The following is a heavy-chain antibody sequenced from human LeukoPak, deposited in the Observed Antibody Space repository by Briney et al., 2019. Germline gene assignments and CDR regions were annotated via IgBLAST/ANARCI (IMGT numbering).Heavy chain of an antibody. D-gene: IGHD1-26*01. Sequence: NPSETLSLTCTVSGGSISSSSYYWGWIRQPPGKGLEWIGSIYYSGSTYYNPSLKSRVTISVDTSKNQFSLKLSSVTAADTAVYYCARDQLEWELLTWYNWFDPWGQGTLVTVSS. CDR1: GGSISSSSYY. CDR3: ARDQLEWELLTWYNWFDP. V-gene: IGHV4-39*07. CDR2: IYYSGST. J-gene: IGHJ5*02.